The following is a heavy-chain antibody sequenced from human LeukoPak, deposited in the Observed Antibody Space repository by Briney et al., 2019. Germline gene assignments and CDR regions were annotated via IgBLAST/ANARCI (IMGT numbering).Heavy chain of an antibody. Sequence: PSETLSLTCTVSGGSISSYYWSWIRQPPGKGLEWIGYIYYSGSTNYNPSLKSRVTISVDTSKNQFSLKLSSVTAADTAVYYCVTVAGFLFDYWGQGTLVTVSS. CDR3: VTVAGFLFDY. CDR1: GGSISSYY. CDR2: IYYSGST. V-gene: IGHV4-59*08. J-gene: IGHJ4*02. D-gene: IGHD6-19*01.